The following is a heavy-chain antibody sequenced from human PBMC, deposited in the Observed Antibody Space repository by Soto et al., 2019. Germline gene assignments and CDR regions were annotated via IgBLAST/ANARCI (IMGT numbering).Heavy chain of an antibody. Sequence: PSETLSLTCTVSGGSISSSSYYWGWIRQPPGKGLEWIGSIYYSGSTYYNPSLKSRVTISVDTSKNQFSLKLSSVTAADTAVYYCARVTGHYYYYYYMDVWGKGTTVTVSS. CDR3: ARVTGHYYYYYYMDV. V-gene: IGHV4-39*01. CDR1: GGSISSSSYY. CDR2: IYYSGST. J-gene: IGHJ6*03. D-gene: IGHD4-4*01.